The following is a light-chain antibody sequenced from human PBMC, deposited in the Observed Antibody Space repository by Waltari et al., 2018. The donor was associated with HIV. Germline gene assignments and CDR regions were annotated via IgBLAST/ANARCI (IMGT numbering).Light chain of an antibody. Sequence: DIQMTQSPSSLSASVGARVTITCRASQSISSYLNWYQQKPGKAPKLLIYAASSLQSGVPSRFSGSGSGTEFTLTISSLQPEDFATYYCQQSYSTPLYTFGQGTKLEIK. CDR1: QSISSY. J-gene: IGKJ2*01. CDR2: AAS. CDR3: QQSYSTPLYT. V-gene: IGKV1-39*01.